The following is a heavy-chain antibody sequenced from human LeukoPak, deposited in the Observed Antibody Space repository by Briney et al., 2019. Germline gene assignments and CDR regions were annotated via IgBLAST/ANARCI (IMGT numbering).Heavy chain of an antibody. J-gene: IGHJ4*02. V-gene: IGHV4-34*01. CDR3: ARTRGGTRYSSSPPCDY. Sequence: KPSETLSLTFAVYAGSFSGYYWSWIRQPPGKGLEWIGEINHSGSTNYNPSLKSRVTISVDTSKNQFSLKLSSVTAADTAVYYCARTRGGTRYSSSPPCDYWGQGTLVTVSS. D-gene: IGHD6-13*01. CDR2: INHSGST. CDR1: AGSFSGYY.